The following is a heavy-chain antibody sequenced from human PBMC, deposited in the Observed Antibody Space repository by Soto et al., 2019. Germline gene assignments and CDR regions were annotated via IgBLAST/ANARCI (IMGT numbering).Heavy chain of an antibody. CDR1: GFAVSSKY. Sequence: EVQLVESGGGLIQPGGSLRLSCAASGFAVSSKYMTWVRQAPGKGLEWVSVIYGGGTTYYADSVKGRLTISRDTSKNTLYLQMNSLIAEDTAVYYCVQTTGWPGFDFWGQGTLVTVSS. V-gene: IGHV3-53*01. CDR3: VQTTGWPGFDF. D-gene: IGHD6-19*01. J-gene: IGHJ4*02. CDR2: IYGGGTT.